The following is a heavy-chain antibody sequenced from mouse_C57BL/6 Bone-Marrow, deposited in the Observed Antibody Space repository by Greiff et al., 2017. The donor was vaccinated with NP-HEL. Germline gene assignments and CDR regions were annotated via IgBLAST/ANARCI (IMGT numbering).Heavy chain of an antibody. CDR3: ATTVVAPFDY. J-gene: IGHJ2*01. Sequence: LQESGAELVRPGTSVKVSCKASGYAFTNYLIEWVKQRPGQGLEWIGVINPGSGGTNYNEKFKGKATLTADKSSSTAYMQLSSLTSEDSAVYFCATTVVAPFDYWGQGTTLTVSS. V-gene: IGHV1-54*01. D-gene: IGHD1-1*01. CDR2: INPGSGGT. CDR1: GYAFTNYL.